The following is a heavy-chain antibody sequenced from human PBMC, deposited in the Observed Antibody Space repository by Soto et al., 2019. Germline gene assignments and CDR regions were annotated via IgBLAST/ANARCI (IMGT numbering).Heavy chain of an antibody. Sequence: GGSLTLSCAAPGFPFGSYWRSRFSQAPGKGLEWVANIKQDGSEKYYVDSVKGRFTISRDNAKNSVSLQMNSLRAEDTAVYYCAGYCGSTSCYVVDYWGRGTLVTVSS. D-gene: IGHD2-2*01. CDR3: AGYCGSTSCYVVDY. CDR1: GFPFGSYW. CDR2: IKQDGSEK. V-gene: IGHV3-7*01. J-gene: IGHJ4*02.